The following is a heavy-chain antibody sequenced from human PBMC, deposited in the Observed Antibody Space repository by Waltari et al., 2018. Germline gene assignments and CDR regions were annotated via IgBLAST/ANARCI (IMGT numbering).Heavy chain of an antibody. J-gene: IGHJ3*02. D-gene: IGHD2-2*01. CDR3: AREGGDIVVVRAFDI. V-gene: IGHV1-18*01. Sequence: QKLQGRVTMTTDTSTSTAYMELRSLRSDDTAVYYCAREGGDIVVVRAFDIWGQGTMVTVSS.